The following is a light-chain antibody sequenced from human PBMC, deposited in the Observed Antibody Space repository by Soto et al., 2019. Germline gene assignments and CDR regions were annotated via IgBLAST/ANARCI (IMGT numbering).Light chain of an antibody. Sequence: QSVLTQPPSMSTAPGQKVTISCSGSSSNIGNHLVSWYQQFPGTAPKLLIYENNKRPSGIPDRFSGSKSGTSATLGITGTQPGDEADYYCGTWDSSLSAYVFGTGTKVTVL. J-gene: IGLJ1*01. V-gene: IGLV1-51*02. CDR2: ENN. CDR1: SSNIGNHL. CDR3: GTWDSSLSAYV.